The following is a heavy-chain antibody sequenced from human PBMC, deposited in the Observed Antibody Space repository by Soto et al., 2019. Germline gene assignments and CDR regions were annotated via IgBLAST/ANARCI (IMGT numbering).Heavy chain of an antibody. CDR2: MYHSGSN. V-gene: IGHV4-4*02. CDR1: GGSISSSNW. J-gene: IGHJ6*02. Sequence: QVQLQESGPGLVNPSWTLSLTCAVSGGSISSSNWWSWVRQPPGKGLEWIGEMYHSGSNNYNPSPKRRLTISVDKYKNKSSLQLSSVTAADKAVYYCSREEAGGMDVRGQGTTVTVSS. D-gene: IGHD3-16*01. CDR3: SREEAGGMDV.